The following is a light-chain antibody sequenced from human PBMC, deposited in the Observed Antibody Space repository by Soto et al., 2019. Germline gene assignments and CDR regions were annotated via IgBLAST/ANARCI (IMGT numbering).Light chain of an antibody. CDR1: QSISGW. V-gene: IGKV1-5*01. CDR2: DAS. J-gene: IGKJ1*01. Sequence: DIPMTQSPSTLSASVGDRVTITCRXSQSISGWLAWYQQKPGKAPKLLIYDASSLESGVPSRFSGSGSGTEFTLTISSLQPDDFATYYCQQYNSYRTFGQGTKVEIK. CDR3: QQYNSYRT.